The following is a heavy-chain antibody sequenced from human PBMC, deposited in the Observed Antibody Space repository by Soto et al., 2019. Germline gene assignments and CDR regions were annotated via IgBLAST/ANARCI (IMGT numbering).Heavy chain of an antibody. D-gene: IGHD2-21*01. CDR3: ARVEFPAYYYYYMDI. CDR2: MNPNSGNT. J-gene: IGHJ6*03. V-gene: IGHV1-8*01. Sequence: QGLEWMGWMNPNSGNTGYAQKFQGRVTMTRNTSKSTAYMELSSLRSEDTAVYYFARVEFPAYYYYYMDIWGKGTTLTV.